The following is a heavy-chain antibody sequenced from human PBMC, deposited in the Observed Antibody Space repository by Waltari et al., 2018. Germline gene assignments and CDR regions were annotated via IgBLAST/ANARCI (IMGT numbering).Heavy chain of an antibody. D-gene: IGHD2-21*01. Sequence: QVQLVQSGAEVKKPGSSVKVSCKASGGTFSSYAISWVRQAPGQGLEWMGGIIPYFGTANYAQQFQGSVTITADKSTSTAYMELSSLRSEDTAVYYCARDYGGGDRLYYYYGMDVWGQGTTVTVSS. CDR3: ARDYGGGDRLYYYYGMDV. J-gene: IGHJ6*02. V-gene: IGHV1-69*14. CDR2: IIPYFGTA. CDR1: GGTFSSYA.